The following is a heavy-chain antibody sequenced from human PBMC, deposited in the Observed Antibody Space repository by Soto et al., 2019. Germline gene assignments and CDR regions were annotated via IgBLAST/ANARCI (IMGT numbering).Heavy chain of an antibody. V-gene: IGHV1-8*01. Sequence: ASAKVSCNASRYTLTSYDINWVRQATGQGLEWMGWMNPSSGNTGYAQKFQGRVTMTRNTSISTAYMELSSLRSEDTAVYYCASETYGDYGVNAFDIWGQGTMVTVSS. J-gene: IGHJ3*02. D-gene: IGHD4-17*01. CDR1: RYTLTSYD. CDR2: MNPSSGNT. CDR3: ASETYGDYGVNAFDI.